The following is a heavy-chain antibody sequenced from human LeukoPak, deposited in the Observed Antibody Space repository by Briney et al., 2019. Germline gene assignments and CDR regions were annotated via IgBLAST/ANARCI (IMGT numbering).Heavy chain of an antibody. V-gene: IGHV4-59*01. Sequence: SETLSLTCTVSGGSISSYYWSWIRQPPGKGLEWIGFIYYSGSTNYNPSLKSRVTISVDTSKNQFSLKLRSVTAADTAVYYCAGYGWEFRGAFDIWGQGTMVTVSS. CDR1: GGSISSYY. CDR2: IYYSGST. J-gene: IGHJ3*02. CDR3: AGYGWEFRGAFDI. D-gene: IGHD3-16*01.